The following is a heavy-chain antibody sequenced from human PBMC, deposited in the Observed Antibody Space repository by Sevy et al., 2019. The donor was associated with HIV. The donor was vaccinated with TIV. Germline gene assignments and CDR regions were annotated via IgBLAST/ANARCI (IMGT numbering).Heavy chain of an antibody. J-gene: IGHJ4*02. Sequence: ASVKVSCKASGGIFKTYGFSWVRQAPGQGPEWVGGIIPILGTTNYEQKFQDRVTISADEYTTTVHMELRNLRSEDTGVYFCASGGGNGWYCFDYWGQETLVTVSS. CDR3: ASGGGNGWYCFDY. CDR1: GGIFKTYG. CDR2: IIPILGTT. D-gene: IGHD6-19*01. V-gene: IGHV1-69*13.